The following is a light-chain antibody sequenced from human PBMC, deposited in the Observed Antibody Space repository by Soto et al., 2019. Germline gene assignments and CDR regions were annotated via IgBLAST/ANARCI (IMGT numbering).Light chain of an antibody. CDR3: QQASTFPHT. CDR1: QGIGTW. CDR2: AAS. J-gene: IGKJ2*01. V-gene: IGKV1-12*01. Sequence: DIQMTQSPSSVSASVGDTVTISCRASQGIGTWLAWYQQKPGKAPKHLIAAASSLHSGVPSRFSGSGSGTDFTLTISSLQPEDFATYYCQQASTFPHTFGQGTKLEIK.